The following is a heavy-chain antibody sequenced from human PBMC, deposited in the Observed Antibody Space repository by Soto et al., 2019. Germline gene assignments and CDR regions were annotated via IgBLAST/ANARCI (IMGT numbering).Heavy chain of an antibody. J-gene: IGHJ6*02. CDR2: ISSTSSAR. V-gene: IGHV3-48*02. CDR3: ARDSDIYYCMDV. Sequence: PGGSLRLSCAASGFTFSVHSMNWVRRAPGKGLEWVSYISSTSSARYYADSVRGRFTISRDNAKYSLYLQMNSLTDEDTAVYYCARDSDIYYCMDVWGQGTTVTVS. D-gene: IGHD3-9*01. CDR1: GFTFSVHS.